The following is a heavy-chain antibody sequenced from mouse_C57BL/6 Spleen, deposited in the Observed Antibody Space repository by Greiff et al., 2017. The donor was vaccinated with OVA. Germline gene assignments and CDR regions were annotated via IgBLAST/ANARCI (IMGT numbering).Heavy chain of an antibody. CDR2: IYPGDGDT. CDR1: GYAFSSYW. D-gene: IGHD1-1*01. Sequence: QVQLKESGAELVKPGASVKISCKASGYAFSSYWMNWVKQRPGKGLEWIGQIYPGDGDTNYNGKFKGKATLTADKSSSTAYMQLSSLTSEDSAVYFCAIYYGSSYGWYFDVWGTGTTVTVSS. CDR3: AIYYGSSYGWYFDV. V-gene: IGHV1-80*01. J-gene: IGHJ1*03.